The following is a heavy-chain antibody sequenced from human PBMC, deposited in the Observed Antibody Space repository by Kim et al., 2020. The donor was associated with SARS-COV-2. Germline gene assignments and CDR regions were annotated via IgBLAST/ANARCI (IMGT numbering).Heavy chain of an antibody. CDR1: GFAFSSFA. CDR2: IGGSAGST. CDR3: AKNYDGSGRSDY. D-gene: IGHD3-10*01. V-gene: IGHV3-23*01. J-gene: IGHJ4*02. Sequence: GGSLRLSCAASGFAFSSFALSWVRQAPGKGLEWVSAIGGSAGSTSYADSVKGRFTISRDNSKNTLYLQMNSLRADDTAVYYCAKNYDGSGRSDYWGQGTLVTVSS.